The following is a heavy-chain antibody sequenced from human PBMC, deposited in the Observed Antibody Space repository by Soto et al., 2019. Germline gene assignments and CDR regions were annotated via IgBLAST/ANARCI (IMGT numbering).Heavy chain of an antibody. CDR2: ISGSGSTT. D-gene: IGHD3-9*01. CDR1: GFTFSSHA. Sequence: EVQLLESGGGVVQPGGSLRISCAASGFTFSSHAMSWVRQAPGKGLEWVSAISGSGSTTKYTNSVKGRFTISRDNSKNLQNLKMNSLSVAETAVYYCAKEVHYDMWTGIEYFQEWGQGTLVIVPS. CDR3: AKEVHYDMWTGIEYFQE. V-gene: IGHV3-23*01. J-gene: IGHJ1*01.